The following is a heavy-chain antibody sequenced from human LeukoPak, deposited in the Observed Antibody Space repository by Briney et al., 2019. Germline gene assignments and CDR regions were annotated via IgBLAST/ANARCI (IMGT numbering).Heavy chain of an antibody. Sequence: NRGESLQISCQSSGSRFTSYWIGWVRQVPGKGLEWMGIIYPDDSDTRYSPSFQGQVIISADKSISTAYLQWSRLKASDTAMYYCARQASAGTIDYWGQGTLVTVSS. CDR2: IYPDDSDT. D-gene: IGHD6-13*01. CDR1: GSRFTSYW. CDR3: ARQASAGTIDY. J-gene: IGHJ4*02. V-gene: IGHV5-51*01.